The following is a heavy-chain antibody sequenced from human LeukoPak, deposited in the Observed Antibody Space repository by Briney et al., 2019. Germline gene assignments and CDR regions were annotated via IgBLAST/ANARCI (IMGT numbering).Heavy chain of an antibody. CDR2: IYYSGST. CDR3: ARDPILRWDAFDT. Sequence: SETLSLTCTVSGGSISSGGYYWSWIRQHPGKGLEWIGYIYYSGSTYYNPSLKSRVTISVDTSKNQFSLKLSSVTAADTAVYYCARDPILRWDAFDTWGQGTMVTVSS. J-gene: IGHJ3*02. CDR1: GGSISSGGYY. D-gene: IGHD2-21*01. V-gene: IGHV4-31*03.